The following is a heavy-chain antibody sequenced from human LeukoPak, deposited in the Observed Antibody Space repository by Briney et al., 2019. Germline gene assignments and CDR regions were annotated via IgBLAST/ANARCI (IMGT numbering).Heavy chain of an antibody. D-gene: IGHD3-22*01. CDR3: ARDYAYYYDSSGYYLLDAFDI. V-gene: IGHV1-18*01. CDR2: ISAYNGNT. J-gene: IGHJ3*02. Sequence: ASVKVSCKASGYTFTIYGISWVRQAPGQGLEWMGWISAYNGNTNYAQKLQGRDTMTTDTSTSTAYMELRSLRSDDTAVYYCARDYAYYYDSSGYYLLDAFDIWGQGTMVTVSS. CDR1: GYTFTIYG.